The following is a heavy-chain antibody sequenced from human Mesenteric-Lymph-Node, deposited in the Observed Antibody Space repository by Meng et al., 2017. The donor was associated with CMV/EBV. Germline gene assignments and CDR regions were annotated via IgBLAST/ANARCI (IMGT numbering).Heavy chain of an antibody. J-gene: IGHJ6*02. D-gene: IGHD3-10*01. CDR3: ARHRLGSGRVMDV. CDR2: ISTSGTI. Sequence: GESLKISCAASGFDVNIYSMNWVRQAPGKGLEWLSYISTSGTIYQADSMKGRFTISRDNAKNSLYLQMNSLRAEDTAVYYCARHRLGSGRVMDVWGQGTTVTVSS. V-gene: IGHV3-48*04. CDR1: GFDVNIYS.